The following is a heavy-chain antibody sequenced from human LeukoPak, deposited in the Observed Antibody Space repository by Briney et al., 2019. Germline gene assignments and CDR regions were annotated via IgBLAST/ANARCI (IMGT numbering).Heavy chain of an antibody. J-gene: IGHJ4*02. CDR3: ARVMPLALARGEVVVPAAVDY. CDR1: GFTFSSYG. Sequence: GSLRLSCAASGFTFSSYGMHWVRQAPGKGLEWVAVIWYDGSNKYYADSVKGRFTISRDNSKNTLYLQMNSLRAEDTAVYYCARVMPLALARGEVVVPAAVDYWGQGTLVTVSS. D-gene: IGHD2-2*01. V-gene: IGHV3-33*01. CDR2: IWYDGSNK.